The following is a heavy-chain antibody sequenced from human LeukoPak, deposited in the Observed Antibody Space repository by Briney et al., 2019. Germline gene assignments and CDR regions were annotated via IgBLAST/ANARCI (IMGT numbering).Heavy chain of an antibody. D-gene: IGHD5-24*01. CDR2: ISSDGSNK. J-gene: IGHJ6*03. Sequence: GGSLRLSCVASGFTFSSNAMHWVRQAPGKGLEWVAVISSDGSNKHYADSVKGRFTISRDNSENTQYLQMNSLRADDTAVYYCARDGGDGYNYHYFYYMDVWGKGTRSPSP. CDR1: GFTFSSNA. V-gene: IGHV3-30*01. CDR3: ARDGGDGYNYHYFYYMDV.